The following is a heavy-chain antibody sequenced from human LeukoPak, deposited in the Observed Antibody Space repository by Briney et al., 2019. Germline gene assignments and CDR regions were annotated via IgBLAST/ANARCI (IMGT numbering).Heavy chain of an antibody. CDR2: IYYSGST. V-gene: IGHV4-39*01. CDR3: ARIRLRWFGDLSPESYYYGMEV. CDR1: GVSISSSNYS. Sequence: SETLSLTCTGSGVSISSSNYSWGWIRQPPGKRLELIGTIYYSGSTYYNPSLNSRVTISVDTSKNKFLLKLISVIAADTVVYYCARIRLRWFGDLSPESYYYGMEVWGQGTTVTVSS. D-gene: IGHD3-10*01. J-gene: IGHJ6*02.